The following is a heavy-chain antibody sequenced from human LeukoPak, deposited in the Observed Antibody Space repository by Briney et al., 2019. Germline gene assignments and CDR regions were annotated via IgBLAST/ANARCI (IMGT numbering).Heavy chain of an antibody. D-gene: IGHD4-17*01. Sequence: SVKVSCKASGGTFISYAITWVRQAPGQGLEWMGGIIPIFGTSNYAQKFQDRVTITADKSTSTAHMELSSLRSEDTAVYYCARGTVQDYYYYYMDVWGKGTTVTVSS. CDR1: GGTFISYA. V-gene: IGHV1-69*06. J-gene: IGHJ6*03. CDR2: IIPIFGTS. CDR3: ARGTVQDYYYYYMDV.